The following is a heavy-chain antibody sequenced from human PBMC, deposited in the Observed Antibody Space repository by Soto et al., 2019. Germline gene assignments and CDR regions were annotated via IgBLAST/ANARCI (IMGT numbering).Heavy chain of an antibody. J-gene: IGHJ4*02. CDR1: GYTFNTYF. Sequence: HVQLVQSGGELKKPGASVKVSCNTSGYTFNTYFITWVRQAPGQGLEWMGWIRPHNGKTNYAEKFQGRVTMTADTITKTSYMELRNLRIDDTAVYYCARDTSNSFDYWGQGTPVTVSS. V-gene: IGHV1-18*01. CDR2: IRPHNGKT. D-gene: IGHD2-2*01. CDR3: ARDTSNSFDY.